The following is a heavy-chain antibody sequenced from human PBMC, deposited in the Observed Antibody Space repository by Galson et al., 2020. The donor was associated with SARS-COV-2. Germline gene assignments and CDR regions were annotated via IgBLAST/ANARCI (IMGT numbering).Heavy chain of an antibody. D-gene: IGHD2-21*01. CDR1: GFTFDDYA. V-gene: IGHV3-9*01. J-gene: IGHJ4*02. Sequence: GGSLRLSCAASGFTFDDYAMHWVRQAPGKGLEWASGISWNSGSIGYADSVKGRFTISRDNDKNSLYLQMNSLRAEDKALYYCAKADAIIAFFDYFGEGILVTVSS. CDR2: ISWNSGSI. CDR3: AKADAIIAFFDY.